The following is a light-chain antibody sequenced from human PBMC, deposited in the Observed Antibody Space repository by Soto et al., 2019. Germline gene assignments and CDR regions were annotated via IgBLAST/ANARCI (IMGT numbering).Light chain of an antibody. V-gene: IGKV1-39*01. Sequence: DAQMTQSPSSLSASVGDSVTITCRASQSIDTYLDWYQHKPGKAPKLLIYAASSLQSGVPSRFSGSGSGTDFTLTISSLQPEDFATYYCQESHSTFGQGTKLEIK. CDR1: QSIDTY. CDR2: AAS. CDR3: QESHST. J-gene: IGKJ2*01.